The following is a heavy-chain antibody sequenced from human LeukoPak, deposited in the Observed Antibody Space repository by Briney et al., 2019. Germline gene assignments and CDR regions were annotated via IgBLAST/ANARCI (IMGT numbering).Heavy chain of an antibody. D-gene: IGHD2/OR15-2a*01. CDR1: GGTIFTLY. CDR3: AGGNHHTTGPYYFDY. V-gene: IGHV4-59*11. Sequence: SETLPLTCTVPGGTIFTLYWSWIWHTPRQGLEWIGYFYHTGSTNYNPSLKSRVIMSLDTSESQFSLKLSSVTAEDTAVYYCAGGNHHTTGPYYFDYWGQGTLVTVSS. CDR2: FYHTGST. J-gene: IGHJ4*02.